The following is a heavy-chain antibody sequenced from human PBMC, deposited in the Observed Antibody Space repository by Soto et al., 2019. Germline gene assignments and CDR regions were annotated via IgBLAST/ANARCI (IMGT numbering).Heavy chain of an antibody. J-gene: IGHJ4*02. CDR1: GGSISSSSYY. V-gene: IGHV4-39*01. CDR2: IYYSGST. CDR3: ASRRGGIVTTVYYFDY. Sequence: SETLSLTCTVSGGSISSSSYYWGWIRQPPGKGLEWIGSIYYSGSTYYNPSLKSRVTISVDTSKNQFSLKLSSVTAADTAVYYCASRRGGIVTTVYYFDYWGQGTLVTVSS. D-gene: IGHD1-26*01.